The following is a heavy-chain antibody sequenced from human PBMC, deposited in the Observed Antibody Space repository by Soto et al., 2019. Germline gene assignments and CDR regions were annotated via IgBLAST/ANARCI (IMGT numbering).Heavy chain of an antibody. CDR3: ARDGSYDFWSGSHYMDV. J-gene: IGHJ6*03. V-gene: IGHV1-46*03. Sequence: ASVKVSCKASGYTFTSYYMHWVRQAPGQGLEWMGIINPSGGSTSYAQKFQGRVTMTRDTSTSTVYMELSSLRSEDTAVYYCARDGSYDFWSGSHYMDVRGKGTTVTVSS. CDR2: INPSGGST. D-gene: IGHD3-3*01. CDR1: GYTFTSYY.